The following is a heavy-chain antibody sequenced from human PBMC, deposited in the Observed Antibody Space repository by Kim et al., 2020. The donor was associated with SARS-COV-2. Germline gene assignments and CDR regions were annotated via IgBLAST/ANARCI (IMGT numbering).Heavy chain of an antibody. V-gene: IGHV3-33*01. CDR3: ARDGLTYSSSWYFDY. J-gene: IGHJ4*02. Sequence: GGSLRLSCAASGFTFSSYGMHWVRQAPGKGLEWVAVIWYDGSNKYYADSVKGRFTISRDNSKNTLYLQMNSLRAEDTAVYYCARDGLTYSSSWYFDYWGQGTLVTVSS. CDR1: GFTFSSYG. CDR2: IWYDGSNK. D-gene: IGHD6-13*01.